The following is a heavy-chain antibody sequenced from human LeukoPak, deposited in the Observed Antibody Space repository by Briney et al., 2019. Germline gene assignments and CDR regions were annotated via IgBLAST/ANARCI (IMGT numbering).Heavy chain of an antibody. D-gene: IGHD1-26*01. CDR3: ARDLVGASV. CDR2: IGGSGGNI. J-gene: IGHJ4*02. Sequence: GGSLRLSCAASGFTFSSSPMSWVRQAPGKGLEWVSVIGGSGGNINYADSVKGRFTISRDNSKNTLYLQMNSLRAEDTAVYYCARDLVGASVWGQGTLVTVSS. CDR1: GFTFSSSP. V-gene: IGHV3-23*01.